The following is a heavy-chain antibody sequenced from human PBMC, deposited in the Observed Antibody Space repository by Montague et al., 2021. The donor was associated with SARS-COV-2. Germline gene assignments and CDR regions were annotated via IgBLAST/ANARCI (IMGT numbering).Heavy chain of an antibody. D-gene: IGHD3-9*01. CDR3: ARYEGYYCMFTGYSPPYYYYGMDV. J-gene: IGHJ6*02. CDR1: GGSISSGGYY. CDR2: IYYSGST. V-gene: IGHV4-31*03. Sequence: TLSLTCTVSGGSISSGGYYWSWIRQPPGKGLEWIGYIYYSGSTYYDPSLKSRVTTSVDPSRNQFSLKLSSVTAADTAVYYCARYEGYYCMFTGYSPPYYYYGMDVWGQGTTVTVSS.